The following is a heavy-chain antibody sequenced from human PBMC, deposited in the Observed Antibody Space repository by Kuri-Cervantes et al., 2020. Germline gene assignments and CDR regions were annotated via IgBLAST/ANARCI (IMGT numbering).Heavy chain of an antibody. D-gene: IGHD1-26*01. CDR1: GYTFTSYD. J-gene: IGHJ5*02. V-gene: IGHV1-46*01. CDR2: INPSGCST. Sequence: ASVKVSCKASGYTFTSYDINWVRQAPGQGLEWMGIINPSGCSTSYAQKFQGRVTMTRDTSTSTVYMELSSLRSEDTAVYYCAADSGSYRGRFDPWGQGTLVTVSS. CDR3: AADSGSYRGRFDP.